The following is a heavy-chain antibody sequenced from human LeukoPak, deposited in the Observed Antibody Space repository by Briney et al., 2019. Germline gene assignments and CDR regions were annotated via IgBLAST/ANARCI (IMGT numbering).Heavy chain of an antibody. J-gene: IGHJ6*03. CDR1: GGSISSSSYY. Sequence: SETLSLTCTVSGGSISSSSYYWGWIRQPPRKGLEWIGSIYYSGSTYYNPSLKSRVTISVDTSKNQFSLKLSSVTAADTAVYYCAGDVLRYFDWPDYYMDVWGKGTTVTVSS. CDR2: IYYSGST. D-gene: IGHD3-9*01. CDR3: AGDVLRYFDWPDYYMDV. V-gene: IGHV4-39*01.